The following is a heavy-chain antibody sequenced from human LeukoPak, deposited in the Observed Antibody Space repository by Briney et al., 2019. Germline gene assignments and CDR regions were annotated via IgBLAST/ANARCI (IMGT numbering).Heavy chain of an antibody. CDR3: AKSPSRMWFGVRYLSYFDC. D-gene: IGHD3-10*01. Sequence: VGSLRLSCAASRVTLTSDVMSWVRPAPGQGLEWVSSMNASGRSTSYADSVKGRFTISRDNSKTTLYLQMNRLRAEDTAVYHCAKSPSRMWFGVRYLSYFDCWGQGTLVTVYS. J-gene: IGHJ4*02. CDR2: MNASGRST. V-gene: IGHV3-23*01. CDR1: RVTLTSDV.